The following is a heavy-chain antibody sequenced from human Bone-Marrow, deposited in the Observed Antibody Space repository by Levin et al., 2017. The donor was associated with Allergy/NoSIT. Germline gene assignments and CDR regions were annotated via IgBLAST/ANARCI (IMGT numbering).Heavy chain of an antibody. CDR3: ARADGSLHLPY. V-gene: IGHV3-74*01. CDR2: INPDGSRT. Sequence: QPGGSLRLSCAASGFTFSSHWMHWVRQDPGKGLMWVAYINPDGSRTSHADSVKGRFTVSRDNAKNTLYLQMNSLRTEDTAVYYCARADGSLHLPYWGRGTLVTVSS. CDR1: GFTFSSHW. D-gene: IGHD5-24*01. J-gene: IGHJ4*02.